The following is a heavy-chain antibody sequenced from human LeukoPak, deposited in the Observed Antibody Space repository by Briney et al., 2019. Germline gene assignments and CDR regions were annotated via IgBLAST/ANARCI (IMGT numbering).Heavy chain of an antibody. CDR1: GYTFTSYG. V-gene: IGHV1-18*01. CDR3: ARDDLSYYGSGSYYTDAFDI. J-gene: IGHJ3*02. D-gene: IGHD3-10*01. Sequence: GASVKVSCKASGYTFTSYGISWVRQAPGQGLEWMGWISAYNGNTNYAQKLQGRVTMTTDTSTSTAYMELSSLRSEDTAVYYCARDDLSYYGSGSYYTDAFDIWGQGTMVTVSS. CDR2: ISAYNGNT.